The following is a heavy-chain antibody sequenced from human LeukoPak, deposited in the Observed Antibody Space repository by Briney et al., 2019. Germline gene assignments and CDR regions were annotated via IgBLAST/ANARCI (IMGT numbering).Heavy chain of an antibody. CDR2: IYYSGST. D-gene: IGHD3-22*01. V-gene: IGHV4-59*01. J-gene: IGHJ3*02. CDR3: ARAPFDYYDSSGEPGKDAFDI. Sequence: SETLSLTCTVSGGPISSYYWSWIRQPPGKGLEWIGYIYYSGSTNYNPSLKSRVTISVDTSKNQFSLKLSSVTAADTAVYYCARAPFDYYDSSGEPGKDAFDIWGQGTMVTVSS. CDR1: GGPISSYY.